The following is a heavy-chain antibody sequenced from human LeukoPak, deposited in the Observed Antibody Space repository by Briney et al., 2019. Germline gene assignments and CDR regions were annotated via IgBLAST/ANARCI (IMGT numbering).Heavy chain of an antibody. Sequence: KAGGSLRLSCAVSGFTFSSYSMSWVRQGPGKGLEWVSSISSSGTYKYYANSVKGRFTISRDNAKNSLYLRKNSLRAEDTAVYYCAKGKDSVAGATNDYWGQGTLVTVSS. CDR3: AKGKDSVAGATNDY. D-gene: IGHD6-19*01. CDR2: ISSSGTYK. V-gene: IGHV3-21*01. CDR1: GFTFSSYS. J-gene: IGHJ4*02.